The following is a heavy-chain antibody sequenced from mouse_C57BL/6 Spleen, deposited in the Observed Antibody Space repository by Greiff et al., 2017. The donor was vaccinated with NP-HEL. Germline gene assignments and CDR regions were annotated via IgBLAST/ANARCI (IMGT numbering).Heavy chain of an antibody. D-gene: IGHD2-12*01. J-gene: IGHJ4*01. V-gene: IGHV1-82*01. CDR3: ARTYYIAIDY. Sequence: VQLQQSGPELVKPGASVKISCKASGYAFSSSWMNWVKQRPGKGLEWIGRIYPGDGDTNYNGKFKGKATLTADKSSSTAYMQLSSLTSEDSAVYFCARTYYIAIDYWGQGTSVTVSS. CDR1: GYAFSSSW. CDR2: IYPGDGDT.